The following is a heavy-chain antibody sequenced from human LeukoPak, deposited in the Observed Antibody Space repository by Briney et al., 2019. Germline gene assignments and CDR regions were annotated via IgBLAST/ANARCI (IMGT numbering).Heavy chain of an antibody. J-gene: IGHJ4*02. Sequence: SETLSLTCTVSGGSISSYYWSWLRQPPGKGLEWIGHIYYSGSTNYNPSLKSRVTISIDTSKNQFSLRLSSVTATDTAVYYCARGAAGYSYGWGQGTLVTVSS. V-gene: IGHV4-59*01. CDR2: IYYSGST. CDR1: GGSISSYY. D-gene: IGHD5-18*01. CDR3: ARGAAGYSYG.